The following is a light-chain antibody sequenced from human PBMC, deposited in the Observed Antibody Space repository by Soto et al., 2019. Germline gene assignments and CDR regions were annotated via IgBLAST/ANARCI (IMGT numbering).Light chain of an antibody. Sequence: DIVMTQSPDSLAVSLGERATINCKSSQSVLYNSNNKNYLAWYQQKPGQSPKLLIYWASTRDSGVPDRFSGSGSGTDFTLTISSLQAEDVAVYYCQQYYSTPLTFGGGTKVEIK. CDR3: QQYYSTPLT. CDR1: QSVLYNSNNKNY. CDR2: WAS. J-gene: IGKJ4*01. V-gene: IGKV4-1*01.